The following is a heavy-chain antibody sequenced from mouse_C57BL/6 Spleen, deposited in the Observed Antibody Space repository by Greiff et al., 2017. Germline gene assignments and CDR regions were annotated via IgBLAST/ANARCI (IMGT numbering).Heavy chain of an antibody. J-gene: IGHJ3*01. D-gene: IGHD1-1*01. CDR2: IDPNSGGT. Sequence: LQPGAELVKPGASVKLSCKASGYTFTSYWMHWVKQRPGRGLEWIGRIDPNSGGTKYNEKFKSKATLTVDKPSSTAYMQLSSLTSEDSAVYYCARSATVVARDWFAYWGQGTLVTVSA. CDR1: GYTFTSYW. V-gene: IGHV1-72*01. CDR3: ARSATVVARDWFAY.